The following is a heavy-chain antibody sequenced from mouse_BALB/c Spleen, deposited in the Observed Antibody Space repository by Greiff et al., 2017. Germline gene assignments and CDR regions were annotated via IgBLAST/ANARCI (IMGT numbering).Heavy chain of an antibody. V-gene: IGHV1-80*01. Sequence: VQGVESGAELVRPGSSVKISCKASGYAFSSYWMNWVKQRPGQGLEWIGQIYPGDGDTNYNGKFKGKATLTADKSSSTAYMQLSSLTSEDSAVHFCARSDSSYYAMDYWGQGTSVTVSS. CDR1: GYAFSSYW. CDR2: IYPGDGDT. J-gene: IGHJ4*01. CDR3: ARSDSSYYAMDY.